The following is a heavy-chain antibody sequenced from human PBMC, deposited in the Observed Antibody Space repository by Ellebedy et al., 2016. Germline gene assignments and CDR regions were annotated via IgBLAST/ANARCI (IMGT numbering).Heavy chain of an antibody. Sequence: GESLKISXAASGFTFSSYGMNWVRQAPGEGLEWVAVISYDGRNKKYADSVKGRFSISRDNSKDTLYLQMSSLRAEDTAVYYCARDGGYCSGGNCYPWYFDLWGRGTLVTVSS. J-gene: IGHJ2*01. CDR2: ISYDGRNK. CDR1: GFTFSSYG. V-gene: IGHV3-30*03. D-gene: IGHD2-15*01. CDR3: ARDGGYCSGGNCYPWYFDL.